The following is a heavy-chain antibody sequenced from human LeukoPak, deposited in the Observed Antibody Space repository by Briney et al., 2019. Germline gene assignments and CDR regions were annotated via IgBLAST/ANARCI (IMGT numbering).Heavy chain of an antibody. CDR1: GFTFDDYA. Sequence: QSGGSLRLSCAASGFTFDDYAMHWVRQAPGKGLEWVSGISWNSGSIGYADSAKGRFTISRDNAKNSLYLQMNSLRAEDMALYYCAKDLVVRGVIISFGLDYWGQGTLVTVSS. V-gene: IGHV3-9*03. CDR3: AKDLVVRGVIISFGLDY. J-gene: IGHJ4*02. D-gene: IGHD3-10*01. CDR2: ISWNSGSI.